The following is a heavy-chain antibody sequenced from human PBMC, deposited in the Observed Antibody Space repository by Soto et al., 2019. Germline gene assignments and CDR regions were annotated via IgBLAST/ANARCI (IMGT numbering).Heavy chain of an antibody. J-gene: IGHJ6*02. CDR3: ARDDRIGPTSQSKGSGWGGGYGMDV. D-gene: IGHD6-19*01. V-gene: IGHV3-33*01. CDR2: IRYDERNK. CDR1: AFTFSTND. Sequence: PGGALRLSCAASAFTFSTNDMHSVRQAPGKRQERVVVIRYDERNKYYADYLKGRFTNSRDNSKNTLYLQMNSLIAEDTAVYYCARDDRIGPTSQSKGSGWGGGYGMDVWGQGTTVTVSS.